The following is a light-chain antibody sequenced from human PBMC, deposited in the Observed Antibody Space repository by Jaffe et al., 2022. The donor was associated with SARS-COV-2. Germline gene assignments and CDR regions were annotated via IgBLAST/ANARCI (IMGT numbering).Light chain of an antibody. CDR2: GAS. Sequence: EIVMTQSPATLSVSPGERATLSCRASQSVNYNLAWYQQKPGQAPRLLIYGASTRATGIPVRFSGGGSGTEFTLTISSLQSEDFAVYYCQQYDNWPPLTFGPGTKVDFK. V-gene: IGKV3-15*01. CDR1: QSVNYN. CDR3: QQYDNWPPLT. J-gene: IGKJ3*01.